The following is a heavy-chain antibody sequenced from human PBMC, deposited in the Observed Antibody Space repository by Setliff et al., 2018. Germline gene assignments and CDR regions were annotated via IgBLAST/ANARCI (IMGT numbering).Heavy chain of an antibody. CDR3: ARQKNYYDYVWGSYRYYPFDY. D-gene: IGHD3-16*02. CDR1: GGSISSSSYY. V-gene: IGHV4-39*01. CDR2: IYYSGST. J-gene: IGHJ4*02. Sequence: SETLSLTCTVSGGSISSSSYYWGWIRQPPGKGLEWIGSIYYSGSTYYNPPLKSRVTISVDTSKNQFSLKLNSVTAADTAVYYCARQKNYYDYVWGSYRYYPFDYWGQGTLVTVSS.